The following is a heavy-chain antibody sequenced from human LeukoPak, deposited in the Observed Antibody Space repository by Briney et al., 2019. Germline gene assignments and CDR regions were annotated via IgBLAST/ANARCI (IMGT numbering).Heavy chain of an antibody. CDR3: AKDRPPAGKRITMVRGVIIGAFDI. CDR1: GFTFSSYA. J-gene: IGHJ3*02. D-gene: IGHD3-10*01. V-gene: IGHV3-23*01. Sequence: SGGSLRLSCAASGFTFSSYAMSWVRQAPGKGLEWVSAISGSGGSTYYADSVKGRFTISRDNSKNTLYLQMNSLRAEDTAVYYCAKDRPPAGKRITMVRGVIIGAFDIWGQGTMVTVSS. CDR2: ISGSGGST.